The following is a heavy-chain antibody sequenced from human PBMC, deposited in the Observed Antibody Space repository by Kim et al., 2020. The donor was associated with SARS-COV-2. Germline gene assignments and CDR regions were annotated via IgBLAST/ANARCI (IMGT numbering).Heavy chain of an antibody. CDR1: GFTFDDYA. D-gene: IGHD3-16*01. CDR2: ISGDGGST. CDR3: AKDMAGGRWLHHGSHYYYYGMDV. Sequence: GGSLRLSCAASGFTFDDYAMHWVRQAPGKGLEWVSLISGDGGSTYYADSVKGRFTISRDNSKNSLYLQMNSLRTEDTALYYCAKDMAGGRWLHHGSHYYYYGMDVWGQGTTVTVSS. V-gene: IGHV3-43*02. J-gene: IGHJ6*02.